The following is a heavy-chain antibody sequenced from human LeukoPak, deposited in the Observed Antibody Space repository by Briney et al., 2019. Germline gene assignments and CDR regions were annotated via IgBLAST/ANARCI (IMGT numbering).Heavy chain of an antibody. V-gene: IGHV3-48*04. CDR2: ISSSSSTI. CDR3: ARDPYSSGWSSSFDY. D-gene: IGHD6-19*01. Sequence: GGFLRLSCAASGFTFSSYSMNWVRQAPGKGLEWVSYISSSSSTIYYADSVKGRFTISRDNAKNSLYLQMNSLRAEDTAVYYCARDPYSSGWSSSFDYWGQGTLVTVSS. J-gene: IGHJ4*02. CDR1: GFTFSSYS.